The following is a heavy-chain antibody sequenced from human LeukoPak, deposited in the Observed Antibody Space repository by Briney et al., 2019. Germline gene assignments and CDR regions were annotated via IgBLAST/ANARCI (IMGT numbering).Heavy chain of an antibody. CDR2: IYYSGST. CDR1: GGSISSYY. V-gene: IGHV4-59*01. Sequence: SETLSLTCTVSGGSISSYYWSWIRQPPGKGLEWIGYIYYSGSTNYNPSLKSRVTISVDTSKNQFSLKLSSVTAADTAVYYCARGRIQLWTYDYSGQGTLVTVSS. D-gene: IGHD5-18*01. J-gene: IGHJ4*02. CDR3: ARGRIQLWTYDY.